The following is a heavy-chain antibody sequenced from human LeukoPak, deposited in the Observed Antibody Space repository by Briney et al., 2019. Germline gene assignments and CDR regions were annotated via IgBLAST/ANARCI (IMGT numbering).Heavy chain of an antibody. CDR2: IWYDGSNK. CDR3: ARIPTTVTTEYYFDC. J-gene: IGHJ4*02. D-gene: IGHD4-17*01. Sequence: PGGSLRLSCAASGFTFSSYGMHWVRQAPGKGLEWVAVIWYDGSNKYYADSVKGRFTISRDNSKNTLYLQMNSLRAGDTAVYYCARIPTTVTTEYYFDCWGQGTLVTVSS. V-gene: IGHV3-33*01. CDR1: GFTFSSYG.